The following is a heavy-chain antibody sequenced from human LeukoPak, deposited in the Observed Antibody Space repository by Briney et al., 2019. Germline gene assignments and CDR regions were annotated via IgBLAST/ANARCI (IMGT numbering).Heavy chain of an antibody. CDR1: GFTFSRYW. V-gene: IGHV3-7*03. CDR2: IKKDGSEK. J-gene: IGHJ6*02. D-gene: IGHD3-3*01. CDR3: ARGRYYEEGVGFNYYYYGMDV. Sequence: PGGSLRLSRAASGFTFSRYWMSWVRQAPGKGLEWVANIKKDGSEKYYVDSVKGRFTISRDNAKNSLYLQMNSLRAEDTAVYYCARGRYYEEGVGFNYYYYGMDVWGQGTTVTVSS.